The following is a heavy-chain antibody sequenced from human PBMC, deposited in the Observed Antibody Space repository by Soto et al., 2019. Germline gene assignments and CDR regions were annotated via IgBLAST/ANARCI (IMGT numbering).Heavy chain of an antibody. CDR1: GGSISSSSYY. Sequence: SETLSLTCTVSGGSISSSSYYWGWIRQPPGKGLEWIGSIYYSGSTYYNPSLKSRVTISVDTSKNQFSLKLSSVTAADTAVYYCARLVGDVFGVVTVNWFDPWGQGTLVTVSS. CDR3: ARLVGDVFGVVTVNWFDP. D-gene: IGHD3-3*01. V-gene: IGHV4-39*01. CDR2: IYYSGST. J-gene: IGHJ5*02.